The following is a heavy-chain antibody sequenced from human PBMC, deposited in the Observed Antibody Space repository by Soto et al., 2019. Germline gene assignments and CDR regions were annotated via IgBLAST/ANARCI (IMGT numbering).Heavy chain of an antibody. V-gene: IGHV4-59*08. D-gene: IGHD3-3*01. CDR3: ARQGYDFWNPTHYYYYMDV. CDR1: GGSISSYY. CDR2: IYYSGST. J-gene: IGHJ6*03. Sequence: QVQLQESGPGLVKPSETLSLTCTVSGGSISSYYWSWIRQPPGKGLEWIGYIYYSGSTNYNPSLKSRVTISVDTSKNQFSLKLSSVTAADTAVYYCARQGYDFWNPTHYYYYMDVWGKGTTVTVSS.